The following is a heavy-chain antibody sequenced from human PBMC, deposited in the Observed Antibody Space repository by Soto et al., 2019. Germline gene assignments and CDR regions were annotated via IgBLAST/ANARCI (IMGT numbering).Heavy chain of an antibody. V-gene: IGHV1-2*02. J-gene: IGHJ3*02. CDR2: INPNSGGT. CDR1: GYTFTGYY. D-gene: IGHD5-12*01. CDR3: ARRIGYSGCDLEIAFDI. Sequence: ASVKVSCKASGYTFTGYYMHWVRQAPGQGLEWMGWINPNSGGTNYAQKFQGRVTMTRDTSISTAYMELSRLRSDDTAVYYCARRIGYSGCDLEIAFDIWGQGTMVTVSS.